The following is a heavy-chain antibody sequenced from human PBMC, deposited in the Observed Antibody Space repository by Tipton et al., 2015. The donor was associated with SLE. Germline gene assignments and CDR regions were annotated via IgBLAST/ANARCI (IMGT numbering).Heavy chain of an antibody. CDR1: GFTFSNAW. J-gene: IGHJ4*02. CDR3: TTFCSGGSCYLGDL. V-gene: IGHV3-15*01. Sequence: SLRLSCAASGFTFSNAWMSWVRQAPGKGLEWVGRIKSKTDGGTTDYAAPVKGRFTISRDDSKNTLYLQMNSLKTEDTAVYYCTTFCSGGSCYLGDLWGQGTLVTVSS. CDR2: IKSKTDGGTT. D-gene: IGHD2-15*01.